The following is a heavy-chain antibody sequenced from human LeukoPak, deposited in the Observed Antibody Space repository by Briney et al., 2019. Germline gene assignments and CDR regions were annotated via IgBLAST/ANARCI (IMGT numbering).Heavy chain of an antibody. CDR1: GGTFSSYA. CDR2: LIPIFGTA. CDR3: ARGRSSGYYSQDYFNY. D-gene: IGHD3-22*01. J-gene: IGHJ4*02. Sequence: ASVKVSCKASGGTFSSYAISWVRQAPGQGLEWMGGLIPIFGTANYAQKFQGRVTITTDESTSTAYMELSSLRSEDTAVYYCARGRSSGYYSQDYFNYWGQGTLVTVSS. V-gene: IGHV1-69*05.